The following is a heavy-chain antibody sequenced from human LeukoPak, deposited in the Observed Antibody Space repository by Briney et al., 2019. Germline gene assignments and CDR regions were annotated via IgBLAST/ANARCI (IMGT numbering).Heavy chain of an antibody. V-gene: IGHV5-51*01. J-gene: IGHJ6*03. D-gene: IGHD2-2*01. CDR2: IYPGDSDT. CDR3: ARSPYVVPAAPGYYYYYYMGV. CDR1: GYSFTSYW. Sequence: GESLKISCKGSGYSFTSYWIGWVRQMPGKGLEWMGIIYPGDSDTRYSPSFQGQVTISADKSISTAYLQWSSLKASDTAMYYCARSPYVVPAAPGYYYYYYMGVWGKGTTVTVSS.